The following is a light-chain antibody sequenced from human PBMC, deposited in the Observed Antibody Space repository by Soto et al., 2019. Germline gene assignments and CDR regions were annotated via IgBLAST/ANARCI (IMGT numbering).Light chain of an antibody. Sequence: QSVLTQPASVSGSPGQSITLSCTGTSSDVGSYNLVSWYQQHPGKAPKLMIYEGSKRPSGGSNRFSGSKSGNTASLTISGRQADDEADYYCCSYAGSSTWVFGTGTKLTVL. CDR3: CSYAGSSTWV. CDR1: SSDVGSYNL. CDR2: EGS. J-gene: IGLJ1*01. V-gene: IGLV2-23*01.